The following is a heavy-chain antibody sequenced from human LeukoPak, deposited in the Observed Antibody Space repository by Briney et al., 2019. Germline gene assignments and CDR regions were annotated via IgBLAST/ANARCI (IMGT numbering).Heavy chain of an antibody. CDR3: AKVSGGGLYYDGMDV. D-gene: IGHD1-14*01. CDR1: RFTFSNYA. Sequence: QSGGSLRLSCAASRFTFSNYAMSWVRQAPGKGLEWVSVISGSGGTTYYADSVKGRFTISRDSSKNTLYLQMNSLRAEDTAVYYCAKVSGGGLYYDGMDVWGQGTTVTVSS. J-gene: IGHJ6*02. CDR2: ISGSGGTT. V-gene: IGHV3-23*01.